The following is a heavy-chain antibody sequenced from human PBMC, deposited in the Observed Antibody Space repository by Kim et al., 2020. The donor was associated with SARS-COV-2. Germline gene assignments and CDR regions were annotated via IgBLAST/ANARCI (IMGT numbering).Heavy chain of an antibody. J-gene: IGHJ3*01. V-gene: IGHV1-3*01. Sequence: ASVKVSCKASGYTFTRYAMHWVRQAPGQRLEWMGWINAGNGNTKYSQKFQGRVTITRDTSASTAYMELSSLRSEDTAVYYCARSPYYYDSSGYYYNWGQGTMVTVSS. D-gene: IGHD3-22*01. CDR3: ARSPYYYDSSGYYYN. CDR1: GYTFTRYA. CDR2: INAGNGNT.